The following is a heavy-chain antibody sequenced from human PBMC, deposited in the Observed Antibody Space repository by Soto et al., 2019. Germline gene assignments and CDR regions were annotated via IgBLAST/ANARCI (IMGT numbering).Heavy chain of an antibody. J-gene: IGHJ4*02. CDR2: LNHSRSS. Sequence: SETLSLTCAVYGGTLHDYYLNWIRQAPGKRLERIRELNHSRSSNYNPSLKGRVTISVDTSKKQFSLNLRSVTAADTAVYYCARGPSSDSGGNYFYWGQRTPVTVPS. D-gene: IGHD3-22*01. V-gene: IGHV4-34*01. CDR3: ARGPSSDSGGNYFY. CDR1: GGTLHDYY.